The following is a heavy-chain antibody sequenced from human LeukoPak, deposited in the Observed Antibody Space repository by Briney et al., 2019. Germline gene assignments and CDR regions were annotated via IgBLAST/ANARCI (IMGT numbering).Heavy chain of an antibody. J-gene: IGHJ6*03. V-gene: IGHV4-61*02. Sequence: SETLSLTCTVSGGSISSTTYYWSWIRRPAGKGLEWIGRIYTSGITNYNPSLKSRVTISVDTSKNQFSLKLSSVTAADTAVYYCARGTAAYYYMDVWGKGTTVTVSS. CDR1: GGSISSTTYY. CDR3: ARGTAAYYYMDV. D-gene: IGHD6-13*01. CDR2: IYTSGIT.